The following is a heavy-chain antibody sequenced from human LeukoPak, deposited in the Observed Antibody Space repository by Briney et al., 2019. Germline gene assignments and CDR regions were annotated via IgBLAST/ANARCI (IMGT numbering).Heavy chain of an antibody. Sequence: GGSLRLSCAASGFTFSSYSMNWVRQAPGKGLEWVSFISSSSAHINYADSVKGRFTISRDNPRNSLYLQMNSLRAEDTAVYYCARDIGGCYTAIDYWGQGTLVTVSS. D-gene: IGHD2-15*01. CDR2: ISSSSAHI. V-gene: IGHV3-21*01. CDR3: ARDIGGCYTAIDY. J-gene: IGHJ4*02. CDR1: GFTFSSYS.